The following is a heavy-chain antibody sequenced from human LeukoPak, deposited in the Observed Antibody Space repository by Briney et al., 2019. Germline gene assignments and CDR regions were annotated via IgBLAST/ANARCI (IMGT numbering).Heavy chain of an antibody. CDR1: GGTFSSYA. CDR2: IIPILGIA. Sequence: GASVKVSCKASGGTFSSYAISWVRQAPGQGLEWMGRIIPILGIANYAQKFQGRVTITADKSTSTAYMELSSLRSEDTAVYYCARSGGGDSYYDFWSGYYDWGQGTLVTVSS. V-gene: IGHV1-69*04. D-gene: IGHD3-3*01. CDR3: ARSGGGDSYYDFWSGYYD. J-gene: IGHJ4*02.